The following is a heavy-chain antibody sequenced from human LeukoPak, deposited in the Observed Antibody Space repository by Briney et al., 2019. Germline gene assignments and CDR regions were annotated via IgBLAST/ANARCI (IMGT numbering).Heavy chain of an antibody. CDR3: ARGSHGYYYGMDV. Sequence: SETLSLSCTVSGGSISSYYWSWTRQPPGKGLEWIGYIYYSGSTNYNPSLKSRVTMSVDTSKKQFSLKLSSLIAADTAVYYCARGSHGYYYGMDVWGQGTTVTVSS. V-gene: IGHV4-59*01. J-gene: IGHJ6*02. D-gene: IGHD1-26*01. CDR2: IYYSGST. CDR1: GGSISSYY.